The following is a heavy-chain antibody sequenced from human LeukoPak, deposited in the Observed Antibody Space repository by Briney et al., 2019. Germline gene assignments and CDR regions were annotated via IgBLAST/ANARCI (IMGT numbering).Heavy chain of an antibody. Sequence: GGSLRLSCAASGFTVSTNYMSWVRRAPGKGLEWVSVIYSGGSTYYADSVKGRFTISRHNSENTLYLQMNSLRAEDTAVYYCARGMTNPFDYWGQGTLVTVSS. CDR3: ARGMTNPFDY. V-gene: IGHV3-53*04. J-gene: IGHJ4*02. CDR2: IYSGGST. D-gene: IGHD4-17*01. CDR1: GFTVSTNY.